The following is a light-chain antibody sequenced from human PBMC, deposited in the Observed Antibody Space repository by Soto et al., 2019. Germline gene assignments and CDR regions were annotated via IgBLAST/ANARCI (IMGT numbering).Light chain of an antibody. V-gene: IGKV3-11*01. CDR3: QQRSNWPLT. CDR2: DAS. J-gene: IGKJ3*01. Sequence: EIVLTQSPATLSLSPGERATLPCRASQSVSSYLAWYQQKPGQAPRLLIYDASNRATGIPARFSGSGSGTDFTLTISSLEPEDFAVYYCQQRSNWPLTSGPGTKVDIK. CDR1: QSVSSY.